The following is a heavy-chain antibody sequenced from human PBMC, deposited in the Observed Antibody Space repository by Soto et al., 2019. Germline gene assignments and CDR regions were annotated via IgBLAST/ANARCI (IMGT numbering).Heavy chain of an antibody. CDR3: VLGYCSGGSCYSYYYYGMDV. D-gene: IGHD2-15*01. Sequence: VKVSCKASGGTFSSYAISWVRQAPGQGLEWMGGIIPIFGTANYAQKFQGRVTITADESTSTAYMELSSLRSEDTAVYYCVLGYCSGGSCYSYYYYGMDVWGQGTTVTVSS. J-gene: IGHJ6*02. CDR2: IIPIFGTA. V-gene: IGHV1-69*13. CDR1: GGTFSSYA.